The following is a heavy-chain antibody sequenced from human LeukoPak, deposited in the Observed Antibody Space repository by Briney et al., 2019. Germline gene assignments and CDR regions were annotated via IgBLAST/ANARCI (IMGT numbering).Heavy chain of an antibody. Sequence: SQTLSLTCAISGDSVSSNSVTWNWIRQSPSRGLEWLGRTYYRSTWYNDYAVSVRGRITVNPDTSKNQFSLHLNSVTPEDTAVYYCAKRLTQYDCFDPWGQGILVTVSS. D-gene: IGHD2-2*01. J-gene: IGHJ5*02. V-gene: IGHV6-1*01. CDR3: AKRLTQYDCFDP. CDR1: GDSVSSNSVT. CDR2: TYYRSTWYN.